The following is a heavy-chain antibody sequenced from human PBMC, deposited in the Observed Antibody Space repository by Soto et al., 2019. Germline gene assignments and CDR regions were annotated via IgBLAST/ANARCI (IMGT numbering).Heavy chain of an antibody. D-gene: IGHD3-22*01. CDR2: ISQDGSVK. Sequence: QVQLVESGGGVVQPGRSLTVSCAASGISISTYAMHWVRQAPGKGLEWVAVISQDGSVKYYADSVKGRFTISRDNPKNTLFLQMNSLGADDTAVYYCADRHQNYYYYGMDVWGQGTTVTVSS. J-gene: IGHJ6*02. CDR1: GISISTYA. CDR3: ADRHQNYYYYGMDV. V-gene: IGHV3-30*03.